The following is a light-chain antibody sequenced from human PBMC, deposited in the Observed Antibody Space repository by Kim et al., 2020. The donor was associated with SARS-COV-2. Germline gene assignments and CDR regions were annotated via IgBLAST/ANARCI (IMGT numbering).Light chain of an antibody. CDR1: SLRIYY. J-gene: IGLJ2*01. CDR2: GKS. Sequence: ALGQTVRITCQGDSLRIYYTSWYQQKPGQAPVLVIYGKSNRPSGIPDRFSGSSSGNTASLTITGAQAEDEADYYCNSRDSSDNHVVFGGGTQLTVL. CDR3: NSRDSSDNHVV. V-gene: IGLV3-19*01.